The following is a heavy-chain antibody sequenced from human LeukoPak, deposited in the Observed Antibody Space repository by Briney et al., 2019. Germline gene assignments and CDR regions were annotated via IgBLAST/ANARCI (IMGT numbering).Heavy chain of an antibody. CDR1: GLTFSSYA. D-gene: IGHD3-16*01. Sequence: GWSLRLSRAASGLTFSSYAMHGVRQAPGRGLEGLAVISYEGTNKYYADSVKGRFTISRDNSKNKLYLHMNSLRDEDTAVYYCARDQGSLPVWFYYYMDVWGSGTTVTVSS. CDR2: ISYEGTNK. CDR3: ARDQGSLPVWFYYYMDV. J-gene: IGHJ6*03. V-gene: IGHV3-30*01.